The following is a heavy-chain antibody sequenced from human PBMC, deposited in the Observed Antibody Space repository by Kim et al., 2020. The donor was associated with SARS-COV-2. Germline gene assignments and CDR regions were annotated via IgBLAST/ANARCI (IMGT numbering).Heavy chain of an antibody. D-gene: IGHD3-10*01. J-gene: IGHJ4*02. CDR3: ARRGPGGYYFDY. Sequence: YSPSFQGHVTISADKSISTACLQWSSLKASDTAMYYCARRGPGGYYFDYWGQGTLVTVSS. V-gene: IGHV5-10-1*01.